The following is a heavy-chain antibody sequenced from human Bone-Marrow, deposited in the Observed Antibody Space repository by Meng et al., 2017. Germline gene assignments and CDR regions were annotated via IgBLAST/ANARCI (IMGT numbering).Heavy chain of an antibody. CDR3: ARGPYSGSYSRYWFFDF. Sequence: GGPLRLPCAASGFIFTDYVMNWFRQAPGKGLEWVSTISLSGDTTSYAAAVKGRFTISRDNSKNTMYLQMHGLRADDTAVYFCARGPYSGSYSRYWFFDFWGRGTLVTVSS. J-gene: IGHJ2*01. D-gene: IGHD1-26*01. CDR1: GFIFTDYV. CDR2: ISLSGDTT. V-gene: IGHV3-23*01.